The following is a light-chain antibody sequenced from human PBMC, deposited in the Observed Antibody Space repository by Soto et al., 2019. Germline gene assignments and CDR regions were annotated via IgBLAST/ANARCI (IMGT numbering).Light chain of an antibody. Sequence: QSVLTQPPSVSGTPGQRVSISCSGSRSNIGINAVDWYHQLPGTAPKVLIYANNQRPSGVPDRFSGSKSGTSAPLAINGLQSDDEAHYYCAAWDDSLNGLVFGGGTKVTVL. CDR3: AAWDDSLNGLV. CDR2: ANN. J-gene: IGLJ2*01. CDR1: RSNIGINA. V-gene: IGLV1-44*01.